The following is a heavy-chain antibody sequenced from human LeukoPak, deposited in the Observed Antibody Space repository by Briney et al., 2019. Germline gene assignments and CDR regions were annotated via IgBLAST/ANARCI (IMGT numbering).Heavy chain of an antibody. V-gene: IGHV3-23*01. CDR3: AKGPFFYYDASGYNYYDL. D-gene: IGHD3-22*01. CDR1: GFTFNSYA. J-gene: IGHJ4*02. Sequence: GGSLRLSCAASGFTFNSYAMSWVRQAPGKWLEWVSAMSGSGGMTYTADSVKGRFTISRDNSKNTLDLQMNSLRADDTAVYYCAKGPFFYYDASGYNYYDLWGQGTLVTVSS. CDR2: MSGSGGMT.